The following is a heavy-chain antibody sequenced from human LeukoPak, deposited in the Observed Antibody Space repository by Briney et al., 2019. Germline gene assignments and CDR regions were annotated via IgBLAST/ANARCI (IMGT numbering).Heavy chain of an antibody. CDR1: GFSFSDYR. J-gene: IGHJ5*01. CDR2: IKEDGSAR. CDR3: ARDPRDDHNSLDS. Sequence: GGSLRLSCAASGFSFSDYRMSWVRQSPEKGLEWVANIKEDGSARYYVDSVKGRFTISRDNAKNSLYLQMTSLRAEDTAMYYCARDPRDDHNSLDSWGQGTQVTISS. V-gene: IGHV3-7*03.